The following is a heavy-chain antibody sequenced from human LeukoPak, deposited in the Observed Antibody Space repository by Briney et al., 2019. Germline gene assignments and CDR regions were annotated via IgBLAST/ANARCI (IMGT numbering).Heavy chain of an antibody. CDR2: ISGSGGST. J-gene: IGHJ6*03. Sequence: PGGSLRLSCVASGFTFSSYAMSWVRQAPGKGLEWVSAISGSGGSTYYADSVKGRFTISRDNSKNTLYLQMNSQRAEDTAVYYCAKRRQDIVVVVAATHYYYYMDVWGKGTTVTVSS. CDR1: GFTFSSYA. CDR3: AKRRQDIVVVVAATHYYYYMDV. D-gene: IGHD2-15*01. V-gene: IGHV3-23*01.